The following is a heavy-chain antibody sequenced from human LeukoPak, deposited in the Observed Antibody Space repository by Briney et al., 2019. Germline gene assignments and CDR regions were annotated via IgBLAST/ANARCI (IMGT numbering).Heavy chain of an antibody. CDR1: GFTFGYAW. V-gene: IGHV3-15*01. D-gene: IGHD3-3*01. CDR2: IKSKTDGGTT. J-gene: IGHJ4*02. CDR3: TTDQLGIFGFQYY. Sequence: TGGSLRLSCAASGFTFGYAWMSWVRQAPGKGLEWVGRIKSKTDGGTTDYAAPVKGRFTISRDDSKNTLYLQMNSLKTEDTAVYYCTTDQLGIFGFQYYWGQGTLVTVSS.